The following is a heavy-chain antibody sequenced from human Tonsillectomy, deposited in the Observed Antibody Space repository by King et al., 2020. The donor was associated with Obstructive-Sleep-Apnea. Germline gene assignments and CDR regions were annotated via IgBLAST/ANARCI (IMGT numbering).Heavy chain of an antibody. D-gene: IGHD5-24*01. V-gene: IGHV1-69*10. Sequence: VQLVQSGAEVKKPGSSVKVSCKASEGTFSSYAISWVRQAPGQGLEWMGGIIPILGIANYAQKFQGRVTITADKSTSTAYMELSSLRSEDTAVYYCARGKGVEMATISYYYYYGMDVWGQGTTVTVSS. CDR3: ARGKGVEMATISYYYYYGMDV. CDR1: EGTFSSYA. CDR2: IIPILGIA. J-gene: IGHJ6*02.